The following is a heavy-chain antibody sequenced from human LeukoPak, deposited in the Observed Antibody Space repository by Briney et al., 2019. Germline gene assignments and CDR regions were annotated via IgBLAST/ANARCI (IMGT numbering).Heavy chain of an antibody. Sequence: SETLSLTCSVSGGSMSSSSHYWGWVRQPPGKELQWIGSLYYSGRTFYTPSLESRVTMSIDTSNNQFSLRMSSVTAADTAVYYCARLAAGTWSYDYWGQGTLVTVSS. V-gene: IGHV4-39*01. CDR2: LYYSGRT. D-gene: IGHD6-25*01. CDR1: GGSMSSSSHY. J-gene: IGHJ4*02. CDR3: ARLAAGTWSYDY.